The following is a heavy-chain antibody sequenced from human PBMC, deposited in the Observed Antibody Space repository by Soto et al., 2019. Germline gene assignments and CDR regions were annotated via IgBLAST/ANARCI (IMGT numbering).Heavy chain of an antibody. V-gene: IGHV4-34*01. D-gene: IGHD1-1*01. J-gene: IGHJ5*02. CDR1: GGSFSGYY. CDR3: ATANWSHHYFDP. Sequence: SETLSLTCAVYGGSFSGYYWILLRQPPGKGLEWIGEINHSGSPNYNPSLKSRVTISVDTSKNQFSLKMTSVTAADTAVYYCATANWSHHYFDPWGQGTLVTVSS. CDR2: INHSGSP.